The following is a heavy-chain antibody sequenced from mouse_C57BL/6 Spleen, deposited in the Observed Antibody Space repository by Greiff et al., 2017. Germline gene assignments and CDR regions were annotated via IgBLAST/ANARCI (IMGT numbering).Heavy chain of an antibody. J-gene: IGHJ3*01. Sequence: VMLVESGAELARPGASVKLSCKASGYTFTSYGISWVKQRTGQGLEWIGEIYPRSGNTYYNEKFKGKATLTADKSSSTAYMELRSLTSEDSAVYFCARESNPFAYWGQGTQVTVSA. D-gene: IGHD2-5*01. V-gene: IGHV1-81*01. CDR3: ARESNPFAY. CDR1: GYTFTSYG. CDR2: IYPRSGNT.